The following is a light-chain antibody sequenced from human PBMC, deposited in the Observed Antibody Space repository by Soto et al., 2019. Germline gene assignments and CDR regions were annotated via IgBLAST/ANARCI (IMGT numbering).Light chain of an antibody. CDR1: QSVSSRN. J-gene: IGKJ1*01. Sequence: EIVLTQSPGTLSLSPGERATLSCRASQSVSSRNLAWYQQKPGQAPRVLIFGASSRASGIPDRFSGSGSGTDFTLTISRLEPEDFAVYYCQYYGSPSWTFVQGTKVDIK. CDR2: GAS. CDR3: QYYGSPSWT. V-gene: IGKV3-20*01.